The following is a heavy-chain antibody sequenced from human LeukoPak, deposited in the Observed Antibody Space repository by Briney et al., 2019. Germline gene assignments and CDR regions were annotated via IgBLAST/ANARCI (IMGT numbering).Heavy chain of an antibody. J-gene: IGHJ6*03. CDR1: GGSISSYY. Sequence: SETLSLTCTVSGGSISSYYWSWIRQPAGKGLEWIGRIYTSGSTNHNPSLKSRVTMSVDTSKNQFSLRLSSVTAADTAVYYCARLRYLGGYMDVWGKGTTVTISS. CDR2: IYTSGST. CDR3: ARLRYLGGYMDV. D-gene: IGHD3-9*01. V-gene: IGHV4-4*07.